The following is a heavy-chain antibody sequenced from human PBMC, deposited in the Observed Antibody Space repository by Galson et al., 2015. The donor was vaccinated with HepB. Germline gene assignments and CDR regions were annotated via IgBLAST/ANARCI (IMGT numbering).Heavy chain of an antibody. D-gene: IGHD2-15*01. J-gene: IGHJ3*01. V-gene: IGHV3-73*01. CDR3: LRRGSSGGFSSRDAYDV. CDR2: IKTAAESHAT. Sequence: SLRLSCAASGFNFGVADFHWVRQASGKGLEWVGRIKTAAESHATAYSAPVKGRFTLSRDDSKKMVYLQMNSLQREDTAVYFCLRRGSSGGFSSRDAYDVWGQGTVVTVSS. CDR1: GFNFGVAD.